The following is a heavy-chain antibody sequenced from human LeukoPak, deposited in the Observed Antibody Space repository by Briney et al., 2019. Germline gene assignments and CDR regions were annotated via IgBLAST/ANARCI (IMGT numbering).Heavy chain of an antibody. CDR1: GFTFSSYA. Sequence: QPGGSLRLSCAASGFTFSSYAMSWVRQAPGKGLEWVSAISGSGGSTYYADSVKGRFTISRDNSKNTLYLQMNSLGAEDTAVYYCAKDLAIAVAGNGYFDYWGQGTLVTVSS. D-gene: IGHD6-19*01. CDR2: ISGSGGST. V-gene: IGHV3-23*01. J-gene: IGHJ4*02. CDR3: AKDLAIAVAGNGYFDY.